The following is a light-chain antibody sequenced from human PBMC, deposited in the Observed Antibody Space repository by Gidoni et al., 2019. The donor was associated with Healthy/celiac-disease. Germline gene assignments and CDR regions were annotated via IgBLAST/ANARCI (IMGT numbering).Light chain of an antibody. J-gene: IGKJ3*01. V-gene: IGKV1-5*03. CDR1: QSISSW. Sequence: DIQMTQSPSTLSASVGDRVTITCPASQSISSWLAWYQQKPWKAPKLLIYKASSLESGVPSRFSGSGSGTEFTLTISSLQPDDFATYYCQQYNSYSLFTFGPGTKVDIK. CDR2: KAS. CDR3: QQYNSYSLFT.